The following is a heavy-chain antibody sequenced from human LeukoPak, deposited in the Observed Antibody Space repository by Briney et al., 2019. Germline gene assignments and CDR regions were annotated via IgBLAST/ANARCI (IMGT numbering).Heavy chain of an antibody. Sequence: SLKISCAASGFNFNDYAMHWVRQAPGKGLEWVSGISWNSGTVAYADSVKGRFTISRDNSKKSLYLQMNSLRAEDMALYYCAKASADWYFDLWGRGTLVTVSS. D-gene: IGHD2-2*01. J-gene: IGHJ2*01. V-gene: IGHV3-9*03. CDR1: GFNFNDYA. CDR3: AKASADWYFDL. CDR2: ISWNSGTV.